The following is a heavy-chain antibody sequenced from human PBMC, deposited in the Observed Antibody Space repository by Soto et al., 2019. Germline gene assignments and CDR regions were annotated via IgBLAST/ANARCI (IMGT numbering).Heavy chain of an antibody. V-gene: IGHV3-15*01. D-gene: IGHD6-13*01. CDR3: AVHSSSWFRDYFQN. CDR2: IKSATDGGTT. CDR1: GGSFSGYY. J-gene: IGHJ1*01. Sequence: VQLQQWGAGLLKPAETLSLTCAVYGGSFSGYYWTWIRQPPGKGLEWLGRIKSATDGGTTDYAASVKGRFTMSRVDSKNKMYLQMNSLKTEDTAVYYCAVHSSSWFRDYFQNWGQGTLVTVSS.